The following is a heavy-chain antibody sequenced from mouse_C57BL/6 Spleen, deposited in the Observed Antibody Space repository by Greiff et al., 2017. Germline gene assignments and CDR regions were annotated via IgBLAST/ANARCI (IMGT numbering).Heavy chain of an antibody. Sequence: QVQLQQSGAELLKPGASVKISCKVTGYSFTGYWIEWVKQRPGHGLEWIGEILPGCGSYNYNEKFKGKATFTADTSSNTAYMQLSSLTTEDSAIYDFARRTTSFFDYWGQGTTLTVSS. CDR2: ILPGCGSY. J-gene: IGHJ2*01. D-gene: IGHD2-1*01. CDR1: GYSFTGYW. CDR3: ARRTTSFFDY. V-gene: IGHV1-9*01.